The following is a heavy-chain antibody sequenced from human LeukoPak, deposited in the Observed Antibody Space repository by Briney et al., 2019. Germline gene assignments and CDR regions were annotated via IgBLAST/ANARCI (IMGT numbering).Heavy chain of an antibody. Sequence: GSLRLSCAASGFTFSSYAFHWVRQAPGKGLEWVAVISDDGTNKNYGDSVKGRFTISRDNSKNTLYLQMNSLRAEDTAVYYCARGSEGSCSSTSCPRYFQHWGQGTLVTVSS. CDR3: ARGSEGSCSSTSCPRYFQH. J-gene: IGHJ1*01. CDR1: GFTFSSYA. V-gene: IGHV3-30-3*01. CDR2: ISDDGTNK. D-gene: IGHD2-2*01.